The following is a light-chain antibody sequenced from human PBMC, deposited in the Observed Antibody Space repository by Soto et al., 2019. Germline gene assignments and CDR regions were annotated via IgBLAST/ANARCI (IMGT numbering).Light chain of an antibody. Sequence: DIVLRQSPATLSMSPGEGATLSCRASQSIDNFLAWYQHKPGQPPRLLIYDASKRATGVPARFSGRGSGTHFTLTNSSLEPEDFAVYYCQQRYSLITFGTGTKVDL. CDR2: DAS. J-gene: IGKJ3*01. CDR3: QQRYSLIT. V-gene: IGKV3-11*01. CDR1: QSIDNF.